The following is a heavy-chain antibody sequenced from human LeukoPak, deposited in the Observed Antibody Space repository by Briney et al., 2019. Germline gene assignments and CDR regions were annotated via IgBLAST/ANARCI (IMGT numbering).Heavy chain of an antibody. D-gene: IGHD3-16*01. CDR1: GFTFSSYG. J-gene: IGHJ3*02. CDR3: ARGSGGAFDI. CDR2: ISYDGSDK. Sequence: GGSLRLSCAASGFTFSSYGMHWVRQAPGKGLEWVAVISYDGSDKYCAESVKGRFTISRENAKNSLYLQMNSLRAGDTAVYYCARGSGGAFDIWGQGTMVTVSS. V-gene: IGHV3-30*12.